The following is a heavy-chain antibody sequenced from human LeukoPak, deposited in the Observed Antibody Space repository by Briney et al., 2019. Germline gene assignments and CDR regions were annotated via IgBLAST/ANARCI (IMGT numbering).Heavy chain of an antibody. V-gene: IGHV4-59*01. CDR2: IYYSGST. D-gene: IGHD3-16*02. J-gene: IGHJ6*02. CDR1: GGSISSYY. Sequence: SETLSLTCNVSGGSISSYYWSWIRKPPGKGLEWIGYIYYSGSTNYNPSLKSRVTISVDTSKNQFSLNLNSVTAADTAVYYCARGVWGSYRPTTHQGEYYYYGMDVWGQGTTVTVSS. CDR3: ARGVWGSYRPTTHQGEYYYYGMDV.